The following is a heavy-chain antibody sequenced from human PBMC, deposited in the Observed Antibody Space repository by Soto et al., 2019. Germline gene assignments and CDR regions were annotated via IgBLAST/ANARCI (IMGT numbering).Heavy chain of an antibody. D-gene: IGHD2-21*02. CDR1: VFTFSSYA. J-gene: IGHJ4*02. CDR2: ISYDGSNK. V-gene: IGHV3-30-3*01. CDR3: ARERGGDTLDY. Sequence: WGSLRLSCSASVFTFSSYAMHWVRQAPGKGLEWVAVISYDGSNKYYADSVKGRFTISRDNSKNTLYLQMNSLRAEDTAVYYCARERGGDTLDYWGQGTLVTVSS.